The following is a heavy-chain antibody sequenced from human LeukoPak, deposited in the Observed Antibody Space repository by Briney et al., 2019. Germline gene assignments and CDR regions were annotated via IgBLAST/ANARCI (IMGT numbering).Heavy chain of an antibody. CDR2: ISSSSSYI. CDR1: GFTVSSNY. J-gene: IGHJ4*02. D-gene: IGHD6-13*01. V-gene: IGHV3-21*01. CDR3: ATRCSSCFYFDY. Sequence: PGGSLRLSCAASGFTVSSNYMNWVRQAPGKGLEWVSSISSSSSYIYYADSVKGRFTISRDNTKNSLYLQMNSLRAEDTAVYYCATRCSSCFYFDYWGQGTLVTVSS.